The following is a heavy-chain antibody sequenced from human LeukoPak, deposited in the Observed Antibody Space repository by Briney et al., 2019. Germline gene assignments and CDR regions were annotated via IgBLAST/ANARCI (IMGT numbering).Heavy chain of an antibody. CDR3: ASSGVVVAATPGHSWFDP. V-gene: IGHV4-34*01. Sequence: SETLSLTCAVYGGSFSGYYWSWIRQPPGKGLEWIGEINHSGSTNYNPSLKCRVTISVDTSKNQFSLKLSSVTAADTAVYYCASSGVVVAATPGHSWFDPWGQGTLVTVSS. CDR1: GGSFSGYY. D-gene: IGHD2-15*01. CDR2: INHSGST. J-gene: IGHJ5*02.